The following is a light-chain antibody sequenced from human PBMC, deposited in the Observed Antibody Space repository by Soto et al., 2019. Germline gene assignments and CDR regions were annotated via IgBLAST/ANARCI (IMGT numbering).Light chain of an antibody. J-gene: IGLJ1*01. CDR1: NSNIGNNY. CDR3: GTWDSVLSGFV. V-gene: IGLV1-51*02. Sequence: QSVLTQPPSVSAAPGQKVTISCSGSNSNIGNNYVYWYQQFPGAAPKLLMYENAKRASGIPDRFSGSKSATAATLAITGIQTGDEADYYCGTWDSVLSGFVFGSGTKVTVL. CDR2: ENA.